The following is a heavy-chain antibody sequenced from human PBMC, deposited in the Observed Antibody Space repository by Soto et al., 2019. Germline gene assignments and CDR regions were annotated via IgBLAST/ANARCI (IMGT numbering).Heavy chain of an antibody. Sequence: SETLSLTCTVSGGSISSGGYYWSWIRQHPGKGLEWIGYIYYSVSIYYNPSLKSRVTISVDTSNNQFSLKLSSVTAADTAVYYCARDLIAAAGYRGYYYYGMDVWGQGTTVTVSS. CDR1: GGSISSGGYY. CDR3: ARDLIAAAGYRGYYYYGMDV. D-gene: IGHD6-13*01. CDR2: IYYSVSI. J-gene: IGHJ6*02. V-gene: IGHV4-31*03.